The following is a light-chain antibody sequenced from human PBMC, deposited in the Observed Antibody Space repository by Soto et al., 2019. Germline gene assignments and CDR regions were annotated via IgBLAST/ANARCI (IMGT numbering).Light chain of an antibody. V-gene: IGKV1D-12*01. CDR1: QTTSSW. Sequence: GARVTITCRASQTTSSWLAWCQQKPGRAPKLLIYAASSLQSGVSSRFSGSGSGTDFTLTISSLQPEDFATYYCQQGNSFPFTFGPGTKVDIK. CDR3: QQGNSFPFT. J-gene: IGKJ3*01. CDR2: AAS.